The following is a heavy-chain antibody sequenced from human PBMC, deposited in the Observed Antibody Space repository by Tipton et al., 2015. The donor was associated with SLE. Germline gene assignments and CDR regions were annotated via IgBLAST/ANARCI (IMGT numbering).Heavy chain of an antibody. V-gene: IGHV3-9*01. D-gene: IGHD6-13*01. J-gene: IGHJ3*02. Sequence: SLRLSCAASGFTFSSYGMHWVRQAPGKGLEWVSGISWNSGSIGYADSVKGRFTISRDNAKNSLYLQMNSLRAEDTALYYCVKGVAAGTAEGFDIWGQGTKVTVSS. CDR3: VKGVAAGTAEGFDI. CDR2: ISWNSGSI. CDR1: GFTFSSYG.